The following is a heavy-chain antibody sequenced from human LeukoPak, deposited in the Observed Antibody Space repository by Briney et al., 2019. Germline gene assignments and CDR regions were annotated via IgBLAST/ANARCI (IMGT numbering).Heavy chain of an antibody. CDR1: GYTFTSYY. V-gene: IGHV1-46*01. CDR3: AGDWFSDSSGYYPSPGFDY. J-gene: IGHJ4*02. CDR2: INPSGGST. Sequence: ASVKVSCKASGYTFTSYYMHWVRQAPGQGLEWMGIINPSGGSTSYAQKFQGRVTMTRDTSTSTVYMELSSLRSEDTAVYYCAGDWFSDSSGYYPSPGFDYWGQGTLVTVSS. D-gene: IGHD3-22*01.